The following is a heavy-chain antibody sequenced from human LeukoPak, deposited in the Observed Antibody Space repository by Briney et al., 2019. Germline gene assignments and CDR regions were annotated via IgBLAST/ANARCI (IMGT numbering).Heavy chain of an antibody. Sequence: GGSLRLSCAASGFTFSNYAMTWVRLAPGKGLEWVSSIRGDGSGTSYADSVKGRFTMFRDNAKNTLYLQMNSLRAEDTAVYYYGRDPDGDYVGAFDFWGQGTLVTVSS. D-gene: IGHD4-17*01. CDR3: GRDPDGDYVGAFDF. J-gene: IGHJ3*01. V-gene: IGHV3-23*01. CDR1: GFTFSNYA. CDR2: IRGDGSGT.